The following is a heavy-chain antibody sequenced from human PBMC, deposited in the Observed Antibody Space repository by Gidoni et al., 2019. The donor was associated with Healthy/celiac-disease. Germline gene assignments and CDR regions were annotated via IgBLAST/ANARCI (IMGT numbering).Heavy chain of an antibody. CDR1: GYTFTSYG. J-gene: IGHJ4*02. V-gene: IGHV1-18*04. Sequence: QVQLVQSGAEVKTPGASVKVSCKASGYTFTSYGISWVRQAPGQGLEWMGWISAYNGNTNYAQKLQGRVTMTTDTSTSTAYMELRSLRSDDTAVYYCARASPVTSSGYTFDYWGQGTLVTVSS. D-gene: IGHD3-22*01. CDR3: ARASPVTSSGYTFDY. CDR2: ISAYNGNT.